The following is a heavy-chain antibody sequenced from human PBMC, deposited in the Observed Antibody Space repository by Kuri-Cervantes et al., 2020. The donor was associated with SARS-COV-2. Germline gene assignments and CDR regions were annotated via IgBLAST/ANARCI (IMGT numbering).Heavy chain of an antibody. J-gene: IGHJ4*02. CDR3: AKQIPPPRAAGYSFDY. D-gene: IGHD6-13*01. V-gene: IGHV3-23*01. CDR2: ISGSGGST. CDR1: GFTFSSYA. Sequence: GESLKISCAASGFTFSSYAMSWVRQAPGKGLEWVSAISGSGGSTYYADPVKGRFTISRDNSKNTLYLQMNSLRAEDTAVYYCAKQIPPPRAAGYSFDYWGQGTLVTVSS.